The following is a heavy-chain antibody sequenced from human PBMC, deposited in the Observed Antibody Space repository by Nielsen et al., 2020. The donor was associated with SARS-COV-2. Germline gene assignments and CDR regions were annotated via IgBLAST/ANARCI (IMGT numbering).Heavy chain of an antibody. Sequence: SETLSLTCTVSGGSISSYYWSWIRQPPGKGLEWIGYIYYSGSTNYNPSLKSRVTISVDTSKNQFSLKLSSVTAADTAVYYCARGVQVVVAATLRRYYYYYGMDVWGQGTTVTVSS. D-gene: IGHD2-15*01. J-gene: IGHJ6*02. CDR3: ARGVQVVVAATLRRYYYYYGMDV. CDR1: GGSISSYY. CDR2: IYYSGST. V-gene: IGHV4-59*01.